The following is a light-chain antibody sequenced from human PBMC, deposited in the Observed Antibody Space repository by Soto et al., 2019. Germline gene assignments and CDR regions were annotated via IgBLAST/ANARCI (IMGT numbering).Light chain of an antibody. CDR1: QSIVTY. CDR3: QQSYSTPPWT. J-gene: IGKJ1*01. Sequence: DIQITQSPSSLSASVGDRFTITCRASQSIVTYLYWYLQKPGTAPKLLIYAASNLQSGVPSRFSGSGSGTDFTLTISSLQPEDFATYFCQQSYSTPPWTFGQGTTVDIK. CDR2: AAS. V-gene: IGKV1-39*01.